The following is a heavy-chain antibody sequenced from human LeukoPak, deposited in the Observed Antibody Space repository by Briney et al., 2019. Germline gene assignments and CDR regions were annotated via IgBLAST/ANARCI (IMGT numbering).Heavy chain of an antibody. J-gene: IGHJ4*02. V-gene: IGHV4-59*01. CDR1: GGSISSYY. Sequence: PSETLSLTCTVSGGSISSYYWSWIRQPPGKGLEWIGYIYYSGSTNYNPSLKSRVTISVDTSENQFSLKLSSVTAADTAVYYCARTYCGGDCYSGYFDYWGQGTLVTVSS. CDR2: IYYSGST. D-gene: IGHD2-21*02. CDR3: ARTYCGGDCYSGYFDY.